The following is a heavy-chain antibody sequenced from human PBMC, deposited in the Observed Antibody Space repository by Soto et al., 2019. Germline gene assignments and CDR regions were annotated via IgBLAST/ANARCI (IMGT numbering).Heavy chain of an antibody. D-gene: IGHD3-16*02. CDR2: ISYDGSNK. Sequence: GGSLRLSCAASGFTFSSYGMHWVRQAPGKGLEWVAVISYDGSNKYYADSVKGRFTISRDNSKNTLYLQMNSLRAEDTAVYYCAKAPKGDMITFGGVIRGHAFDIWGQGTMVTVSS. J-gene: IGHJ3*02. CDR1: GFTFSSYG. CDR3: AKAPKGDMITFGGVIRGHAFDI. V-gene: IGHV3-30*18.